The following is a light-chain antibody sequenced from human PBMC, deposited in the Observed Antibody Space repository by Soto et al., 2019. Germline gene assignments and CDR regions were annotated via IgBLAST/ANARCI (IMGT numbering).Light chain of an antibody. V-gene: IGLV2-14*01. J-gene: IGLJ1*01. CDR3: SSYTTSYTPLYV. CDR2: EVT. Sequence: QSALTQPASVSGSPGQSITISCTGTSSDVGGYNYVSWYQQQPGKAPKLMIYEVTNRPSGVSNRFSGSKSGNTASLTISGLQAEDESDYYCSSYTTSYTPLYVFGTGTKLTVL. CDR1: SSDVGGYNY.